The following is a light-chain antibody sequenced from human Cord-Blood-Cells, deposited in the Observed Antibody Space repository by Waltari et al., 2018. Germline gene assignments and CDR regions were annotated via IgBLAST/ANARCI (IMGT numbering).Light chain of an antibody. J-gene: IGKJ2*01. CDR1: PSVLYRSNNKNN. Sequence: DIVMTQSQDSLAVSLGERAPINCKSSPSVLYRSNNKNNLAWYQQKQGQPPKLLIYWASTRESGVPDRFSGSGSGTDFTLTISSLQAEDVAVYYCQQYYSTPYTFGQGTKLEIK. V-gene: IGKV4-1*01. CDR3: QQYYSTPYT. CDR2: WAS.